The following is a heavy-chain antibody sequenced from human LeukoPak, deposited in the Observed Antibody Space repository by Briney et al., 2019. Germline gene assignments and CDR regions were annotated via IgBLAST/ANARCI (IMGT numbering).Heavy chain of an antibody. CDR1: GFSFSDYY. V-gene: IGHV3-11*04. J-gene: IGHJ4*02. D-gene: IGHD3-10*01. Sequence: GGSLRLSCAASGFSFSDYYMSWFRQAPGKGLEWVSYISSSGRTIHYADSVKGRFTISRDNAKNSLYLQMNSLRAEDTAVYYCARDQGSYYFDYWGQGTLVTVSS. CDR3: ARDQGSYYFDY. CDR2: ISSSGRTI.